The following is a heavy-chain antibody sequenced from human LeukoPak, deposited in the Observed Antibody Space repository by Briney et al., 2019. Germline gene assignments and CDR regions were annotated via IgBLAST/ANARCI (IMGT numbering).Heavy chain of an antibody. CDR1: GGSISSYY. CDR2: IYTSGST. J-gene: IGHJ5*02. V-gene: IGHV4-4*07. CDR3: ARDCSAAYYYGSGYNWFDP. D-gene: IGHD3-10*01. Sequence: PSETLSLTCTVSGGSISSYYWSWIRQPAGKGLEWIGRIYTSGSTNYNPSLKSRVTMSVDTSKNQSSPKLSSVTAADTAVYYCARDCSAAYYYGSGYNWFDPWGQGTLVTVSS.